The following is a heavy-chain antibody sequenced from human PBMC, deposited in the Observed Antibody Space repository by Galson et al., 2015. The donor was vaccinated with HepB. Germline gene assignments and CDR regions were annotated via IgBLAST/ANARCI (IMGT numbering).Heavy chain of an antibody. D-gene: IGHD6-13*01. CDR2: ISYDGGNK. Sequence: SLRLSCAASGFTFSSYAIHWVRQAPGKGLEWAAVISYDGGNKYYADSVKGRFTISRDNSKNALFLQMNSLRAEDTAVYYCARGGDTITAANYYFGMDVWGQRTTVTVSS. CDR1: GFTFSSYA. CDR3: ARGGDTITAANYYFGMDV. V-gene: IGHV3-30-3*01. J-gene: IGHJ6*02.